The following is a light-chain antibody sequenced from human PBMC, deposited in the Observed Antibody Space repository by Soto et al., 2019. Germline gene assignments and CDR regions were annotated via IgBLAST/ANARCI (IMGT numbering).Light chain of an antibody. CDR3: QQNNNWPPVT. J-gene: IGKJ4*01. V-gene: IGKV3-15*01. CDR2: VAF. Sequence: EIVMTQSPATLSVSPGERATLSCRASQSVSSNLAWYQQKPGQAPRLLIYVAFTRATGIPARVCVSGSGTXFXLXTXSLQSEDFAVYYCQQNNNWPPVTFGGGTKVSIK. CDR1: QSVSSN.